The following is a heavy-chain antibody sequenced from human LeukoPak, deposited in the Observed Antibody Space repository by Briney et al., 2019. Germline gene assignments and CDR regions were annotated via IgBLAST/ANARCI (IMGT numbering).Heavy chain of an antibody. V-gene: IGHV4-59*12. D-gene: IGHD2-15*01. Sequence: SETLSLTCTVSDGSISNFYWSWIRQPPGKGLEWIGYIYFTGTTNYSPSLKSRVTISVDTSKNQFSLKLSSVTAADTAVYYCASRYCSGGSCYYIWGQGTMVTVSS. CDR2: IYFTGTT. J-gene: IGHJ3*02. CDR3: ASRYCSGGSCYYI. CDR1: DGSISNFY.